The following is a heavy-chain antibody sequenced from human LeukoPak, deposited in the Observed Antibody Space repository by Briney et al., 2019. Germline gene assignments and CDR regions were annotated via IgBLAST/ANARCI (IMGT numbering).Heavy chain of an antibody. CDR3: ARGAYGDYGGDFDY. CDR2: IYYSGST. CDR1: GGSISSYY. D-gene: IGHD4-17*01. Sequence: MPSETLSLTCTVSGGSISSYYWSWIRQHPGKGLEWIGYIYYSGSTYYNPSLKSRVTISVDTSKNQFSLKLSSVTAADTAVYYCARGAYGDYGGDFDYWGQGTLVTVSS. V-gene: IGHV4-59*06. J-gene: IGHJ4*02.